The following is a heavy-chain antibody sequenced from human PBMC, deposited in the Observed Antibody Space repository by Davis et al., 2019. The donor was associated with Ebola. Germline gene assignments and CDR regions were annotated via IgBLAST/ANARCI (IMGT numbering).Heavy chain of an antibody. CDR2: ISYDGSNK. V-gene: IGHV3-30-3*01. CDR1: GFTFSSYA. J-gene: IGHJ3*02. CDR3: ARDRPYDDRSAYLYAFDM. D-gene: IGHD3-22*01. Sequence: GESLKISCAASGFTFSSYAMHWVRPAPGKGLEWVAVISYDGSNKYYADSVKGRSTISRDNSKNTLYLQMNSLRDDDTAVYYCARDRPYDDRSAYLYAFDMWGQGTKVTVSS.